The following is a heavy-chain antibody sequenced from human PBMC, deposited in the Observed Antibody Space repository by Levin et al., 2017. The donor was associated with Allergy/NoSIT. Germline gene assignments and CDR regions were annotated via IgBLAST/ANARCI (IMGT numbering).Heavy chain of an antibody. Sequence: ASVKVSCKASGGTFSSYAISWVRQAPGQGLEWMGGIIPIFGTANYAQKFQGRVTITADESTSTAYMELSSLRSEDTAVYYCASGYCSGGSCYAEARNAFDIWGQGTMVTVSS. CDR1: GGTFSSYA. D-gene: IGHD2-15*01. CDR3: ASGYCSGGSCYAEARNAFDI. V-gene: IGHV1-69*13. J-gene: IGHJ3*02. CDR2: IIPIFGTA.